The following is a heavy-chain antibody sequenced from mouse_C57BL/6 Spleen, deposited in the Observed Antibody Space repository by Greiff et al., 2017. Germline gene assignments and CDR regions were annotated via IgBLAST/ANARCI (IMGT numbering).Heavy chain of an antibody. CDR2: INYDGSST. CDR3: ASGDYGSTWFAY. J-gene: IGHJ3*01. V-gene: IGHV5-16*01. D-gene: IGHD1-1*01. Sequence: EVKVVESEGGLVQPGSSMKLSCTASGFTFSDYYMAWVRQVPEKGLEWVANINYDGSSTYYLDSLKSRFIISRDNAKNILYLQMSSLKSEDTATYYCASGDYGSTWFAYWGQGTLVTVSA. CDR1: GFTFSDYY.